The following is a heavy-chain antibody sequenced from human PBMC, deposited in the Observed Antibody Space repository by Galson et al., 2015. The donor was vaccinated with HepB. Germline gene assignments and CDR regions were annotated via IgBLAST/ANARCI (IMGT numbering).Heavy chain of an antibody. CDR1: GFTFSTYV. D-gene: IGHD5-24*01. Sequence: SLRLSCAASGFTFSTYVMHWVRQAPGKGLEWVAVIWFDGSNKYYADSVKGRFTISRDNSKNTLYLQMSSLRAEDTAVYYCARGLDGYNPDYWGQGTLVTVSS. CDR2: IWFDGSNK. CDR3: ARGLDGYNPDY. J-gene: IGHJ4*02. V-gene: IGHV3-33*01.